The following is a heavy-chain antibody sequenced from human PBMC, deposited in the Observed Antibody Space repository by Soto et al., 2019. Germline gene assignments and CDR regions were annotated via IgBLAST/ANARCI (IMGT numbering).Heavy chain of an antibody. CDR3: ARERDVDTFDY. J-gene: IGHJ4*02. D-gene: IGHD5-18*01. CDR2: IYYSGST. V-gene: IGHV4-31*03. CDR1: GGSIISGGYY. Sequence: TLSLTCTVSGGSIISGGYYWSCIRQHPGKGLEWIGYIYYSGSTYYNPSLKSRVTISVDTSKNQFSLKLSSVTAADTAVYYCARERDVDTFDYWGQGTLVTVSS.